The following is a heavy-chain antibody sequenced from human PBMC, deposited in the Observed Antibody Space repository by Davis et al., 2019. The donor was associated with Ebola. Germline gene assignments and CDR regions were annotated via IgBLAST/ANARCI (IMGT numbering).Heavy chain of an antibody. Sequence: PSETLSLTCTVSGGSISSYYWSWIRQPAGKGLEWIGRIYTSGSTNYNPSLKSRVTMSVDTSKNQFSLKLSSVTAADTAVYYCAGRYSSSWGPYYYGMDVWGQGTTVTVSS. CDR3: AGRYSSSWGPYYYGMDV. CDR1: GGSISSYY. D-gene: IGHD6-13*01. V-gene: IGHV4-4*07. CDR2: IYTSGST. J-gene: IGHJ6*02.